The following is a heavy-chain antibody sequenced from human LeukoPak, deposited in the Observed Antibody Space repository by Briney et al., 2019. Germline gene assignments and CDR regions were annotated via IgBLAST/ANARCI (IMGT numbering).Heavy chain of an antibody. CDR2: IRSKANSYAT. J-gene: IGHJ6*03. V-gene: IGHV3-73*01. D-gene: IGHD4-17*01. CDR3: TRRDDYGDYVRNYYYYYYMDV. CDR1: GFTFSGSA. Sequence: GGSLRLSCAASGFTFSGSAMHWVRQASGKGLEWVGRIRSKANSYATAYAASVKGRFTISRDDSNNTAYLQMNSLKTEDTAVYYCTRRDDYGDYVRNYYYYYYMDVWGKGTTVTVSS.